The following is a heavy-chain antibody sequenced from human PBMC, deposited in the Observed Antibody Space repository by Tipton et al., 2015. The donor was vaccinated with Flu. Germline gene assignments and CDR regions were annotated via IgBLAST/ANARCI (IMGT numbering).Heavy chain of an antibody. CDR2: TIESGGTR. D-gene: IGHD2-15*01. CDR1: GFTFSDYA. J-gene: IGHJ4*02. CDR3: VKDYGFCSGGRCYSEPLDY. Sequence: SLRLTCAASGFTFSDYAMGWVRQAPGKGLEWVSGTIESGGTRYYADSVKGRFTISRDNSKNTLFLQMSSLRAEDTAVYYCVKDYGFCSGGRCYSEPLDYWGQGTLVTVSS. V-gene: IGHV3-23*01.